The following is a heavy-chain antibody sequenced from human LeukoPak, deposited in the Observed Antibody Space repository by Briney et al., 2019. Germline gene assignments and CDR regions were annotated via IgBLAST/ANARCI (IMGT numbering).Heavy chain of an antibody. J-gene: IGHJ5*02. CDR1: GYTFTGYY. D-gene: IGHD3-22*01. CDR3: ARESDLGYYYDSSGPLGWFDP. V-gene: IGHV1-2*02. Sequence: ASVKVSCKASGYTFTGYYMHWVRQAPGQGLEWMGWINPNSGGTNYAQKSQGRVTMTRDTSISTAYMELSRLRSDDTAVYYCARESDLGYYYDSSGPLGWFDPWGQGTLVTVSS. CDR2: INPNSGGT.